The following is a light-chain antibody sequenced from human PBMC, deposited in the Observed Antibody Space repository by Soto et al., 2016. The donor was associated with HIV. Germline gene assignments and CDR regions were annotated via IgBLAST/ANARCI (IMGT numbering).Light chain of an antibody. CDR1: NLVNKI. V-gene: IGLV3-21*02. J-gene: IGLJ1*01. CDR2: DDD. Sequence: SYVLTQPPSVSVAPGETARITCGGDNLVNKIVHWYQQKPGQAPLLVVYDDDDRPSGIPERFSGSNSGNTVTLTINRVEAGDEADYYCQVWDRSSDHCVFGTATKV. CDR3: QVWDRSSDHCV.